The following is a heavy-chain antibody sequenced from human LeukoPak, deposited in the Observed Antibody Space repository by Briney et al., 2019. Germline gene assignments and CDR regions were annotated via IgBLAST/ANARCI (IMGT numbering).Heavy chain of an antibody. CDR2: TSYSGTT. CDR1: GGSITTDY. D-gene: IGHD5-18*01. CDR3: TRDNRKGFSFGAVFDP. V-gene: IGHV4-59*01. J-gene: IGHJ5*02. Sequence: SETLSLTCTVSGGSITTDYWSWIRQPPGKRLEWIGYTSYSGTTNYNPSLRSRVIVSIDPPKSQLSLKLTSVTAADTAVYYCTRDNRKGFSFGAVFDPWGQGTLVTVSS.